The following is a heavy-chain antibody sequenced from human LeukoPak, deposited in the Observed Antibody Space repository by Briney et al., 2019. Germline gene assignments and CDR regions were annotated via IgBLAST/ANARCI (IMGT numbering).Heavy chain of an antibody. CDR2: INPNSGNT. J-gene: IGHJ4*02. CDR1: GYTFTGSY. Sequence: GASVKVSCKASGYTFTGSYMHWVRQAPGQGLGWMGWINPNSGNTAYAQKFQGRVTITRNTSISTAYMELSSLRSEDTAVYHCAREEYYDSGSNDYWGQGTLVTVSS. CDR3: AREEYYDSGSNDY. V-gene: IGHV1-8*03. D-gene: IGHD3-22*01.